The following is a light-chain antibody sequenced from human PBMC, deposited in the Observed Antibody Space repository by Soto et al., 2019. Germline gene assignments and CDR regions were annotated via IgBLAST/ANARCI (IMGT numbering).Light chain of an antibody. Sequence: QSVLTQPPSASGTPGQRVTISCSGSSSNFGSNYVYWYQQLPGTAPKLLIYRNNQRPSGVPDRFSGSKSGTSASLAISGLRSEDEADYYCAAWDDSLSGPAYVFGTGTKLTVL. CDR1: SSNFGSNY. V-gene: IGLV1-47*01. J-gene: IGLJ1*01. CDR2: RNN. CDR3: AAWDDSLSGPAYV.